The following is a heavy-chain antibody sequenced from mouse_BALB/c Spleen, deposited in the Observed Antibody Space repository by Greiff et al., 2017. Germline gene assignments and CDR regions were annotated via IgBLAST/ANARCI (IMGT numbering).Heavy chain of an antibody. Sequence: EVQVVESGGGLVQPGGSLRLSCATSGFTFTDYYMSWVRQPPGKALEWLGFIRNKANGYTTEYSASVKGRFTISRDNSQSFLYLQMNTLRAEDSATYYCARDNYGWYFDVWGAGTTVTVSS. CDR1: GFTFTDYY. V-gene: IGHV7-3*02. J-gene: IGHJ1*01. CDR3: ARDNYGWYFDV. D-gene: IGHD1-1*01. CDR2: IRNKANGYTT.